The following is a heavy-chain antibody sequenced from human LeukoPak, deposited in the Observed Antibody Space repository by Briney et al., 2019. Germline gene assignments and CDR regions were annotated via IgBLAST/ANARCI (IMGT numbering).Heavy chain of an antibody. CDR3: AKDGQQVRPRNFDS. J-gene: IGHJ4*02. V-gene: IGHV3-23*01. CDR2: ISGSGGTT. CDR1: GFTFSSYG. Sequence: GGSPRLSCAASGFTFSSYGMSWVRQAPGKGRKWVSGISGSGGTTYYGDPMKGRFTISRDSSKSTLYLQMDSLRSEDTAVYYCAKDGQQVRPRNFDSWGQGTLVTVSS. D-gene: IGHD6-13*01.